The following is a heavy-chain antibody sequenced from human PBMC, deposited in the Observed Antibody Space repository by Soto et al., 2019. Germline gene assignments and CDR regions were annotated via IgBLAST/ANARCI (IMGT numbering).Heavy chain of an antibody. CDR3: ARWDCSSTSCRSNAFDI. CDR1: GYTFTSYY. D-gene: IGHD2-2*01. V-gene: IGHV1-18*04. Sequence: ASVKVSCKASGYTFTSYYMHWVRQAPGQGFEWMGWISAYNDYTNYAQKLQGRVSMTTDTSTSTAYMELRSLRSDDTAVYYCARWDCSSTSCRSNAFDIWGQGTMVTVSS. J-gene: IGHJ3*02. CDR2: ISAYNDYT.